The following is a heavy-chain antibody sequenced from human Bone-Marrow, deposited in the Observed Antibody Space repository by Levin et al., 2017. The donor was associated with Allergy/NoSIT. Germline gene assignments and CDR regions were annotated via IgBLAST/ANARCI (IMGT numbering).Heavy chain of an antibody. J-gene: IGHJ4*02. Sequence: GESLKISCKASGYRFSTYGITWVRQAPGQGLEWMGWISAYNSDTAYAQNFQDRVTMTTDTSTNTAYMELRSLKADDTAVYYCARGSNRVDFLDYWGQGTLVTVSS. CDR3: ARGSNRVDFLDY. D-gene: IGHD3/OR15-3a*01. CDR1: GYRFSTYG. CDR2: ISAYNSDT. V-gene: IGHV1-18*01.